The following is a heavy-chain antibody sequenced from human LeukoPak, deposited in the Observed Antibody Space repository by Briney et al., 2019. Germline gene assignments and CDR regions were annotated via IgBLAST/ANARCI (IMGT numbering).Heavy chain of an antibody. V-gene: IGHV3-23*01. CDR2: IRGRGDNT. CDR3: AKDGLGYYFDY. J-gene: IGHJ4*02. Sequence: GGSLRLSCVASGFSFSGYGMNWVRQAPGKGLEWVSTIRGRGDNTHCADSVRGRFTISRDSSKNTLYLHMNSLRAEDTAVYYCAKDGLGYYFDYWGQGTVVTVSS. D-gene: IGHD6-19*01. CDR1: GFSFSGYG.